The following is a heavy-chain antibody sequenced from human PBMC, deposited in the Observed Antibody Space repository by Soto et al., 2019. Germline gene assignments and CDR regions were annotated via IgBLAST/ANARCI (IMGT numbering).Heavy chain of an antibody. D-gene: IGHD6-19*01. V-gene: IGHV1-3*05. CDR1: GFTLTAYA. Sequence: QVQVVQSGAEEKKPGASVKVSCTASGFTLTAYAMHWVRQAPGQRLEWMGWINAGNGNTKYSQKFQGRVTITRDTSASTAYMELSSLRSEDTSVYYCARAVAVPADFDYWGQGTPVTVSS. J-gene: IGHJ4*02. CDR3: ARAVAVPADFDY. CDR2: INAGNGNT.